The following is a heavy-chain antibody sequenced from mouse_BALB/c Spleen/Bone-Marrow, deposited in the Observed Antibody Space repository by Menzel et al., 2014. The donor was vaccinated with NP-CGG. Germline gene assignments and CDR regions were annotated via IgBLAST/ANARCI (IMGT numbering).Heavy chain of an antibody. J-gene: IGHJ4*01. CDR3: ARKGAMITHYYAMDY. D-gene: IGHD2-4*01. CDR1: GFTFSSFG. CDR2: ISNGSSTI. Sequence: VQLKDSGGGLVQPGGSRKLSCAASGFTFSSFGMHWVRQALEKGLEWVAYISNGSSTIYYADTVKGRFTISRDNPKNTLFLQMTNLRSEDTAMYYCARKGAMITHYYAMDYWGQGTSVTVSS. V-gene: IGHV5-17*02.